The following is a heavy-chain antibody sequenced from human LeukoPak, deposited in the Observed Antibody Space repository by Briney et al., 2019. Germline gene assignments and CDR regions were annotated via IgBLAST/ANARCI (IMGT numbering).Heavy chain of an antibody. D-gene: IGHD3-10*01. CDR3: AREINGAFDH. J-gene: IGHJ4*02. CDR1: GYTFLHYD. CDR2: ISPYNGNT. Sequence: GASLKVSCKASGYTFLHYDFNWVRQAPGQGLEWVGWISPYNGNTKYTQSLQGRFTMTTDTSTTTAYLEMTGLTSDDTAVYYCAREINGAFDHWGQGTVVTVSS. V-gene: IGHV1-18*01.